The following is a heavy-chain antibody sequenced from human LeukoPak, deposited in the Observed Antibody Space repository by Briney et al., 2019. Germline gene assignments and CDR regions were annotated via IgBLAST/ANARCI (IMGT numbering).Heavy chain of an antibody. CDR2: IIPIPGIA. V-gene: IGHV1-69*04. CDR1: GGTFSSHV. J-gene: IGHJ4*02. Sequence: SVKVSCKASGGTFSSHVISWVRQAPGQGLEWMGRIIPIPGIANYAQKFQGRVTITADKSTSTAYMELSSLRSEDTAVYYCASPPADYYDSRDYFDYWGQGTLVTVSS. D-gene: IGHD3-22*01. CDR3: ASPPADYYDSRDYFDY.